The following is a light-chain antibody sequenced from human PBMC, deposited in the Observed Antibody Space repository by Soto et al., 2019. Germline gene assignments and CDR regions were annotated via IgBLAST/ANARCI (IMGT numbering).Light chain of an antibody. CDR3: QQYVSSPWT. V-gene: IGKV3-20*01. J-gene: IGKJ1*01. Sequence: EIGLTLSPGTLSSSPGERATLSCRASRSVSSSSLAWYQQKPGQAPRFLIYGTSSRATGIPDRFSGSGSGTDFTLTISRLEPEDFAMYYCQQYVSSPWTFGQGTKVDTK. CDR1: RSVSSSS. CDR2: GTS.